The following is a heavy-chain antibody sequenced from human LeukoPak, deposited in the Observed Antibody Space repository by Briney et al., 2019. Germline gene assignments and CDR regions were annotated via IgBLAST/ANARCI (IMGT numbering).Heavy chain of an antibody. D-gene: IGHD3-16*02. V-gene: IGHV4-34*01. CDR3: ARGPGVWGSYRSYYFDY. CDR1: GFTFSSYW. CDR2: INHSGST. J-gene: IGHJ4*02. Sequence: GSLRLSCAASGFTFSSYWMSWVRQPPGKGLEWIGEINHSGSTNYNPSLKSRVTISVDTSKNQFSLKLSSVTAADTAVYYCARGPGVWGSYRSYYFDYWGQGTLVTVSS.